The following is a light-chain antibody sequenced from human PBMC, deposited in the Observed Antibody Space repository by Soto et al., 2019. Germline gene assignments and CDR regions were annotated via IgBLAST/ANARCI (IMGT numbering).Light chain of an antibody. CDR3: QQYVMSPYT. CDR2: GAS. V-gene: IGKV3-20*01. Sequence: EIVLTQSPGTLSLSPGEGATLSCRASQSVSSSYVAWYQQKPGQAPRLLIYGASNRATGIPDRFSGSGSGTHFTLTLSRLEPEDFAVYYCQQYVMSPYTFGQGTKLEIK. CDR1: QSVSSSY. J-gene: IGKJ2*01.